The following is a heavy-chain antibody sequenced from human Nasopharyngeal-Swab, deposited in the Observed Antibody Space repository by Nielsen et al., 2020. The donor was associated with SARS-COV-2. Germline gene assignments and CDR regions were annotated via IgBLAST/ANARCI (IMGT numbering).Heavy chain of an antibody. V-gene: IGHV3-30*03. J-gene: IGHJ4*02. Sequence: GASLKISCAASGFTFSSFGMHWVRQPPGKGLEWVAFIAHDASNEYYGDSVKGRFSISRDSSKNTLYLQMDSLRGEDTAVYYCARDAPAHYGAFYWGRGTLVTVSS. D-gene: IGHD4-17*01. CDR2: IAHDASNE. CDR3: ARDAPAHYGAFY. CDR1: GFTFSSFG.